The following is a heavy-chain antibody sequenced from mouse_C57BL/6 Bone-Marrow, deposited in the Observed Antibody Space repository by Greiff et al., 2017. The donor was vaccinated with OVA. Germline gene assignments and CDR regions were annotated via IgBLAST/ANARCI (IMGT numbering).Heavy chain of an antibody. J-gene: IGHJ2*01. CDR3: ARNPSGTGGFDY. CDR2: ISDGGSYT. D-gene: IGHD4-1*01. V-gene: IGHV5-4*03. Sequence: EVKLVESGGGLVKPGGSLKLSCAASGFTFSSYAMSWVRQTPEKRLEWVATISDGGSYTYYPDNVKGRFTISRDNAKNNLYLQMSHLKSEDTAMYYCARNPSGTGGFDYWGQGTTLTVSS. CDR1: GFTFSSYA.